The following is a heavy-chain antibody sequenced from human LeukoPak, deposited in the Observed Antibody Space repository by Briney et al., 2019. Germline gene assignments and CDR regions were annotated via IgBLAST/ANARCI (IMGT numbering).Heavy chain of an antibody. CDR3: ARTSGRGSVDPGPSGYVDS. CDR1: GGSISSSGYY. CDR2: VYYSGNT. D-gene: IGHD3-22*01. J-gene: IGHJ4*02. V-gene: IGHV4-39*01. Sequence: PSETLSLTCTVSGGSISSSGYYWDWIRQPPGKGLEWIGSVYYSGNTYYKSSLESRVTISVDTSNNRFSLKLNSVTAADTGTYYCARTSGRGSVDPGPSGYVDSWGQGSLVTVSS.